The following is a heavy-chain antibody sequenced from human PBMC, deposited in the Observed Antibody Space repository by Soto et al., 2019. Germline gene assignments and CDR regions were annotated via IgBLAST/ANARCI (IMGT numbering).Heavy chain of an antibody. J-gene: IGHJ6*02. CDR1: GFTFRSYS. CDR2: ISSSNRTI. V-gene: IGHV3-48*02. Sequence: PGRSRRLSCAASGFTFRSYSMNWVRQASGKGLEWVSYISSSNRTINYADSVKGRLIISRDNAKNSLYLQMHSLRDEDTAVYYCAREGWPLLQTGMDVWGQGTTVTV. D-gene: IGHD2-15*01. CDR3: AREGWPLLQTGMDV.